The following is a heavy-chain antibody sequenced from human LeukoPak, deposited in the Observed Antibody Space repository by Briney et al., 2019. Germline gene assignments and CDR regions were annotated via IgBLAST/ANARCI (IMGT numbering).Heavy chain of an antibody. CDR2: IFYSRGS. CDR1: GGSISGYY. J-gene: IGHJ4*02. D-gene: IGHD6-19*01. V-gene: IGHV4-59*08. CDR3: ARRYTDGWLIGY. Sequence: SGTLSLTCSVSGGSISGYYWSWIRQPPGQGLEWICYIFYSRGSNYNPSLKSRVIISRNTSTNQFSLNLSSVTAADTAVYYCARRYTDGWLIGYWGQGTLDTLSS.